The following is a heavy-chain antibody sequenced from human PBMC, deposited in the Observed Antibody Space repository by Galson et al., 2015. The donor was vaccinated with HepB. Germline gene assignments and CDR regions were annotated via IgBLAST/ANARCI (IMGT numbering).Heavy chain of an antibody. CDR2: ISAYNGNT. CDR3: AREQGAARLTNYYCYMDV. Sequence: SCKASGYTFTSYGISWVRQAPGQGLEWMGWISAYNGNTNYAQKLQGRVTMTTDTSTSTAYMELRSLRSDDTAVYYCAREQGAARLTNYYCYMDVWGKGTTVTVSS. D-gene: IGHD6-6*01. V-gene: IGHV1-18*01. CDR1: GYTFTSYG. J-gene: IGHJ6*03.